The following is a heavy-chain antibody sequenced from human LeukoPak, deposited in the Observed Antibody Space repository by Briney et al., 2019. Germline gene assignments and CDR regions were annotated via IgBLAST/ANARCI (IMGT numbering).Heavy chain of an antibody. V-gene: IGHV3-30*04. CDR1: GFTFSHYA. Sequence: QAVRSLRLSCAASGFTFSHYAMHWVRQAPGKGLEWGAVIFYDGSIAYYADSVKGRFTISRDNSKTPLYLQMNSLRAEDTAVYYCAKTLYYDSSGYPDYWGQGTLVTVSS. CDR3: AKTLYYDSSGYPDY. CDR2: IFYDGSIA. J-gene: IGHJ4*02. D-gene: IGHD3-22*01.